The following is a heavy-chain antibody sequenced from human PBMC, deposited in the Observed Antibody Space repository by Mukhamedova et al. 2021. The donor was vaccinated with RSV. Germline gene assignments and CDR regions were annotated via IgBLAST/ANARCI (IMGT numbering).Heavy chain of an antibody. Sequence: GLVWVSHINSDGSSTTYADSVKGRFTISRDNAKNTLYLQMNSLRAEDTAAYYCARMGITGTAMGDYCGQGTLVIVSS. CDR3: ARMGITGTAMGDY. CDR2: INSDGSST. D-gene: IGHD1-7*01. V-gene: IGHV3-74*01. J-gene: IGHJ4*02.